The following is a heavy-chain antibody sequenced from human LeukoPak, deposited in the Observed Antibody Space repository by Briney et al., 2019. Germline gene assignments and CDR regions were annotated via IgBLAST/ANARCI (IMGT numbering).Heavy chain of an antibody. V-gene: IGHV4-59*01. CDR3: ARGGGYASPIGY. Sequence: PSETLSLTCTLSGGSISTYYWSWIRQPPGKGLAWIGYIYHSGSTNYNPSLKSRVTISVDTSKNQFSLKLSSVTAADTAVYYCARGGGYASPIGYWGQGALVTVSS. J-gene: IGHJ4*02. CDR1: GGSISTYY. CDR2: IYHSGST. D-gene: IGHD5-12*01.